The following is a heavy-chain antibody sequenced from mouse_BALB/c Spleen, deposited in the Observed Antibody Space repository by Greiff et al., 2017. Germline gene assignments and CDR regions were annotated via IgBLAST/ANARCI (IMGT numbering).Heavy chain of an antibody. CDR2: IYPGAGDT. CDR1: GYAFSSYW. J-gene: IGHJ3*01. D-gene: IGHD2-2*01. Sequence: VQLQESGAELVRPGSSVKISCKASGYAFSSYWMNWVKQRPGQGLEWIGQIYPGAGDTNYNGKFKGKATLTADKSSSTAYMQLSSLTSEDSAVYFCARDGYDGPWFAYWGQGTLVTVSA. V-gene: IGHV1-80*01. CDR3: ARDGYDGPWFAY.